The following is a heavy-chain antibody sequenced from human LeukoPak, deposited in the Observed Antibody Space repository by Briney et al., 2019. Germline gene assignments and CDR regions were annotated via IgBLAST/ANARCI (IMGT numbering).Heavy chain of an antibody. CDR1: GDSVSSYY. CDR2: IYSDGST. V-gene: IGHV4-4*08. CDR3: ASPSDYSDYYYYIDV. Sequence: SETLSLTCTVSGDSVSSYYWSWIRQPPGEGLEWIAYIYSDGSTNYNPSLKSRVTISVDTSKNQFSLQLNSVTAADTAVYYCASPSDYSDYYYYIDVWGKGTTVTVSS. J-gene: IGHJ6*03. D-gene: IGHD4-11*01.